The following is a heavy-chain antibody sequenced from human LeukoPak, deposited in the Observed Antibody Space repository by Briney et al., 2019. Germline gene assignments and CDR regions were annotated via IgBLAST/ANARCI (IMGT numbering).Heavy chain of an antibody. CDR1: GGSFSGYY. CDR3: ARDIGRDFDWLHRPNNWFEP. J-gene: IGHJ5*02. V-gene: IGHV4-34*01. Sequence: SETLSLTCAVYGGSFSGYYWSWIRQPPGKGLEWIGEINHSGSTNYNPSLKSRVTISVDTSKNQFSLKLSSVTAADTAVYYCARDIGRDFDWLHRPNNWFEPWGQGTLVTVSS. D-gene: IGHD3-9*01. CDR2: INHSGST.